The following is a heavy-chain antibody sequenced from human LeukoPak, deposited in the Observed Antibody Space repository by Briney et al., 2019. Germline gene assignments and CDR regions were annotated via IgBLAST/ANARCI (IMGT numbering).Heavy chain of an antibody. Sequence: SETLSLTCTVSGGSISSSSYYWGWIRQPPGKGLEWIGSIYYSGSTYYNPSLKSRVTISVDTSKNQFSLKLSSVTAADTAVYYCARGGFWSGYYTPFDYWGQGTLVTVSS. D-gene: IGHD3-3*01. J-gene: IGHJ4*02. CDR1: GGSISSSSYY. CDR2: IYYSGST. CDR3: ARGGFWSGYYTPFDY. V-gene: IGHV4-39*07.